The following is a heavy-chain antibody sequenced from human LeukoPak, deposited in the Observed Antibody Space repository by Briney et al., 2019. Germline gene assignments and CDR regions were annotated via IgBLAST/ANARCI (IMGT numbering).Heavy chain of an antibody. CDR1: GIIFGSSTFSTYS. CDR3: AKDRTSGYQPTSWDL. J-gene: IGHJ5*02. CDR2: ISGSTSTF. D-gene: IGHD3-22*01. Sequence: PGGSLRLSCAASGIIFGSSTFSTYSMNWVRQAPGKGLEWVSYISGSTSTFYYADSVKGRFTISRDNAKNSLYLQMNSLRAEDTAVYYYAKDRTSGYQPTSWDLWGQGTLVTVSS. V-gene: IGHV3-48*04.